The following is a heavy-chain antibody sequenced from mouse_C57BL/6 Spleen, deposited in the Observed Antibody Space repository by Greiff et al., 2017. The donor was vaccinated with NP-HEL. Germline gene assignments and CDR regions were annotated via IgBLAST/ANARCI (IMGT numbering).Heavy chain of an antibody. J-gene: IGHJ4*01. CDR2: IYPGDGDT. CDR1: GYAFSSYW. V-gene: IGHV1-80*01. Sequence: QVQLKQSGAELVKPGASVKISCKASGYAFSSYWMNWVKQRPGKGLEWIGQIYPGDGDTNYNGKFKGKATLTADKSSSTAYMQRSSLTSEDSAVYFCARGGAIYSPYAMDYWGQGTSVTVSS. D-gene: IGHD2-1*01. CDR3: ARGGAIYSPYAMDY.